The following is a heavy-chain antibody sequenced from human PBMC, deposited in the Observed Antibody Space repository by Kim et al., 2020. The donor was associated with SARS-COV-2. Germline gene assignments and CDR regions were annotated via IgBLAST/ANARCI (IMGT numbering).Heavy chain of an antibody. J-gene: IGHJ4*02. Sequence: GASLKISCKGSGYSFTSYWISWVRQMPGKGLEWMGRIDPSDSYTNYSPSFQGHVTISADKSISTAYLQWSSLKASDTAMYYCARRTKYYYGSGSYGYDYWGRGPLVTVSS. V-gene: IGHV5-10-1*01. CDR3: ARRTKYYYGSGSYGYDY. CDR1: GYSFTSYW. CDR2: IDPSDSYT. D-gene: IGHD3-10*01.